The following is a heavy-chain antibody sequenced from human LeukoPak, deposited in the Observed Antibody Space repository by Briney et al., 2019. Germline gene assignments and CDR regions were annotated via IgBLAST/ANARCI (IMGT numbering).Heavy chain of an antibody. CDR1: GGTFSICA. CDR3: TREVVSLQQLWD. CDR2: VIPIFDTA. J-gene: IGHJ4*02. D-gene: IGHD3-22*01. V-gene: IGHV1-69*13. Sequence: SVKVSFKASGGTFSICAISWVRQAPGQGLEWLGGVIPIFDTANYAQKFQGRVTITADEPTSTAYMELSSLSSVTAADTAAYYCTREVVSLQQLWDWGQGTLVTVCS.